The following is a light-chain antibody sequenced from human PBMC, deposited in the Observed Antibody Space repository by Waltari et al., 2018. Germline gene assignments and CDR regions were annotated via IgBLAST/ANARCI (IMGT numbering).Light chain of an antibody. CDR2: SNN. CDR1: SSNIGRNT. J-gene: IGLJ1*01. V-gene: IGLV1-44*01. CDR3: AAWDDSLNGFYV. Sequence: QSVLTQPPSASGTPGQRVTITCSGSSSNIGRNTVNWHQQLPAPAPKLLIYSNNQRPSGVPDRFSGSKSGTSASLAISGLQSEDEADYYCAAWDDSLNGFYVFGTGTKVTVL.